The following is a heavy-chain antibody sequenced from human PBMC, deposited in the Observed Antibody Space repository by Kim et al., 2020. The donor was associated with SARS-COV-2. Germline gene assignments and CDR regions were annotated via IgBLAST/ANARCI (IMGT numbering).Heavy chain of an antibody. D-gene: IGHD3-22*01. CDR3: ARVGSGYSP. J-gene: IGHJ5*02. CDR2: GNT. V-gene: IGHV1-18*01. Sequence: GNTNYAQKLQGRVTMTTDTSTSTAYMELRSLRSDDTAVYYCARVGSGYSPWGQGTLVTVSS.